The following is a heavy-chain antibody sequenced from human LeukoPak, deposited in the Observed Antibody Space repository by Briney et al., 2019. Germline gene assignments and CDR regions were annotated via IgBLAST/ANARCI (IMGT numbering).Heavy chain of an antibody. CDR2: IWYDGSNK. J-gene: IGHJ6*03. Sequence: PGGSLRLSCAASGFTFSSYGMHWVRQAPGKGLEWVAVIWYDGSNKYYADSVKGRFTISRDNSKNTLYLQMNSLRAEDTAVYYCAKDVRVDYYYYYYMDVWGKGTTVTVS. D-gene: IGHD2/OR15-2a*01. CDR1: GFTFSSYG. V-gene: IGHV3-33*06. CDR3: AKDVRVDYYYYYYMDV.